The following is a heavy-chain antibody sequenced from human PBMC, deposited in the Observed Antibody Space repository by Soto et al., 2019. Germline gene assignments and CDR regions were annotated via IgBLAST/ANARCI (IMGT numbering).Heavy chain of an antibody. CDR2: IGPDGTET. J-gene: IGHJ6*02. Sequence: GGSLRLSCVGSGFTFSVYWMSWARQAPGKGLEWVATIGPDGTETLYDNTVKGRFTISRDNAKNSLYLQMNSLRDEDTAVYYCARYCSGGSCYSGFYFYAMDVWGQGTTVTVSS. CDR1: GFTFSVYW. D-gene: IGHD2-15*01. CDR3: ARYCSGGSCYSGFYFYAMDV. V-gene: IGHV3-7*01.